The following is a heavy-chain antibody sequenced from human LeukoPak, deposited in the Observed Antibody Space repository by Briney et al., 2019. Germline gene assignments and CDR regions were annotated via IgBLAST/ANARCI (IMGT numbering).Heavy chain of an antibody. Sequence: GGSVRLSCAGSGVSFGSYPMSWVRQAPGKGLEWVSSISDFVYNTYYADSVKGRFTISRDNSEKSLYLQMSSLRVEDTAVYYCAKGKINHNGAFDAWGQGTRVTVSS. J-gene: IGHJ3*01. CDR3: AKGKINHNGAFDA. CDR2: ISDFVYNT. CDR1: GVSFGSYP. D-gene: IGHD2-8*01. V-gene: IGHV3-23*01.